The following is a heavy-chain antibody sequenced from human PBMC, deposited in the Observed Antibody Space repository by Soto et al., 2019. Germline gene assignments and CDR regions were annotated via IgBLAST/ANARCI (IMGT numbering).Heavy chain of an antibody. D-gene: IGHD2-8*01. CDR3: AKDALIDY. Sequence: EVQLLESGGGLVQPGGSLRLSCAASGFTFTTYAMSWVHQAPGKGLEWVSSISGSGGTTYYADSVKGRFTISRDNSKNTLSLQMNSLTAEDTALYYCAKDALIDYWGQGTLVTVSS. J-gene: IGHJ4*02. CDR2: ISGSGGTT. CDR1: GFTFTTYA. V-gene: IGHV3-23*01.